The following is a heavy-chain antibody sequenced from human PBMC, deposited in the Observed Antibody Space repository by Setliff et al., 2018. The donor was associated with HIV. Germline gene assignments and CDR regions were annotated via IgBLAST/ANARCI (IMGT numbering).Heavy chain of an antibody. V-gene: IGHV3-30*02. CDR3: AKDRLLDGSSWYYLDY. CDR2: IRYDGSDK. CDR1: GFAFSNYG. D-gene: IGHD6-13*01. J-gene: IGHJ4*02. Sequence: GGSLRLSCEISGFAFSNYGMHWVRQAPGKGLEWVAFIRYDGSDKYYVDSVKGRFTVSRDNSKNTLYLQMNSLRPEDTALYYCAKDRLLDGSSWYYLDYWGQGTLVTVSS.